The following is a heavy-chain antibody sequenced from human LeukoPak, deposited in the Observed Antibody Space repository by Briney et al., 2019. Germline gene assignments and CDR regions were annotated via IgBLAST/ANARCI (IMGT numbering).Heavy chain of an antibody. CDR2: IYPGDSDT. J-gene: IGHJ4*02. CDR1: GCSLSSYW. V-gene: IGHV5-51*01. Sequence: GAPKNPRKGSGCSLSSYWIGWVRQRPGERLGWMGIIYPGDSDTRYSPSFQGQVTISADKSISTAYLQWSSLKASDTAMYYCARHGTVTGNDYWGQGTLVTVSS. CDR3: ARHGTVTGNDY. D-gene: IGHD4-17*01.